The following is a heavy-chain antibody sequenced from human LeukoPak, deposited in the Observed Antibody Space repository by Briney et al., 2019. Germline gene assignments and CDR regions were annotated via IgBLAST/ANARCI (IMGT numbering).Heavy chain of an antibody. V-gene: IGHV4-4*07. D-gene: IGHD3-16*01. CDR1: GGSISSYY. Sequence: SETLSLTCTVSGGSISSYYWSWIRQPAGKGLEWIGRIYTSGSTNYNPSLRSRVTMSVDTSKNLLSLKLSSVTAADTAVYYCARDSALDYDYVWGSFLGGMDVWGQGTTVTVSS. J-gene: IGHJ6*02. CDR2: IYTSGST. CDR3: ARDSALDYDYVWGSFLGGMDV.